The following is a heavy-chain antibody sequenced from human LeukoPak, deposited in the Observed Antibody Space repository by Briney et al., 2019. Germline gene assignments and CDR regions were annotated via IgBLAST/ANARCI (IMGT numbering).Heavy chain of an antibody. CDR2: ISSNGDNT. D-gene: IGHD5-18*01. CDR3: ARVDYTYGYGYFDY. V-gene: IGHV3-64*04. Sequence: PGGCLRLSCSAAGFTFGTYAIDWGRQAPGKRLEYVSAISSNGDNTYYGDSVKGRFTISRDNSKNRLYLQMNSLRAEDTAVYYCARVDYTYGYGYFDYWGQGTLVTVSS. CDR1: GFTFGTYA. J-gene: IGHJ4*02.